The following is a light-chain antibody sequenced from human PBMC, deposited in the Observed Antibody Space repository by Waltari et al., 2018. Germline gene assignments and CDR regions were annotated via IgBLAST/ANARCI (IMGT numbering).Light chain of an antibody. CDR3: NSYTSSSTGV. V-gene: IGLV2-14*03. CDR1: SSDVGGYKY. CDR2: DVT. J-gene: IGLJ1*01. Sequence: HSALTQPASVSGSPGQSITISCTGTSSDVGGYKYVSWYQQHPGKAPKLMIYDVTNRTSGISKRVAGSKCGNTASQTISGLQAEDEADYYCNSYTSSSTGVFGTGTKVTVL.